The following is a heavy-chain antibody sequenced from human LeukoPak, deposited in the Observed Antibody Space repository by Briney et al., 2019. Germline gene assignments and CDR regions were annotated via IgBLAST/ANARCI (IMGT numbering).Heavy chain of an antibody. CDR1: GFTFSDYY. Sequence: PGGSLRLSCAASGFTFSDYYMSWNRQAPGKGLEWVSYISSSGSTIYYADSVKGRFTISRDNAKNSLYLQMNSLRVEDTAVYYCARTSPFASGSGELSPDFDYWGQGTLVTVSS. CDR3: ARTSPFASGSGELSPDFDY. J-gene: IGHJ4*02. V-gene: IGHV3-11*01. D-gene: IGHD3-10*01. CDR2: ISSSGSTI.